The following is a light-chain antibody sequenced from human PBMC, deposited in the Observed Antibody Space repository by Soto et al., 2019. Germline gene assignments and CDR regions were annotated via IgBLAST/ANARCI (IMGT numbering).Light chain of an antibody. CDR2: GAS. CDR1: QSVSSSF. V-gene: IGKV3-20*01. CDR3: QHYGSSPPEFT. Sequence: EIVLTQSPGTLSLSPGERATLSCRASQSVSSSFLAWYQQRPGQATRLLIFGASYRATGIPDRFSGSGSGTDFTLTISRLEPEDFAVYYCQHYGSSPPEFTFGPGTKVDSK. J-gene: IGKJ3*01.